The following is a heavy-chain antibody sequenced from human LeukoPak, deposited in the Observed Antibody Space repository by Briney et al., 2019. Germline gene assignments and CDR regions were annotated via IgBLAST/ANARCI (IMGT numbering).Heavy chain of an antibody. CDR3: ARVAIVVVGWANWFDP. Sequence: SQTLSLTCAISGDSVSSNSAAWNWIRQSPSRGLEWLGRTYYRSKWYNDYAVSVKSRITINPDTSKNQSSLQLNSVTPEDTAVYYCARVAIVVVGWANWFDPWGQGTLVTVSS. V-gene: IGHV6-1*01. J-gene: IGHJ5*02. D-gene: IGHD2-21*01. CDR1: GDSVSSNSAA. CDR2: TYYRSKWYN.